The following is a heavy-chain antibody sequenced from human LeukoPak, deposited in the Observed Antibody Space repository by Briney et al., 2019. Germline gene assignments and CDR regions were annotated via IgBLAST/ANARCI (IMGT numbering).Heavy chain of an antibody. Sequence: SQTLSLTCTVSGGSISSGGYYWSWIRQHPGKGLEWIGYICYSGSTYYNPSLKSQVTISVDTSKNQFSLKLSSVTAADTAVYYCARSQGYYYDSSGYYDQRGYFDYWGQGTLVTVSS. CDR1: GGSISSGGYY. D-gene: IGHD3-22*01. CDR2: ICYSGST. CDR3: ARSQGYYYDSSGYYDQRGYFDY. J-gene: IGHJ4*02. V-gene: IGHV4-31*01.